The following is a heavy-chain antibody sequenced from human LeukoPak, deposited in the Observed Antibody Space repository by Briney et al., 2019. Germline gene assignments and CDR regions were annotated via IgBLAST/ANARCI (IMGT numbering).Heavy chain of an antibody. CDR3: ASASGSYQRGYYFDY. CDR2: IYYSGST. D-gene: IGHD1-26*01. V-gene: IGHV4-39*07. J-gene: IGHJ4*02. CDR1: GGSISSSGYY. Sequence: SETLSLTCTVSGGSISSSGYYWGWIRQPPGKGLEWIGSIYYSGSTYYNPSLKSRVTISVDTSKNQFSLKLSSVTAADTAVYYCASASGSYQRGYYFDYWGQGTLVTVSS.